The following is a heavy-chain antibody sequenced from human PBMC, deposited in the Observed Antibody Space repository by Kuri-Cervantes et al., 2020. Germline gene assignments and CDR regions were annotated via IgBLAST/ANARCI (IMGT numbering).Heavy chain of an antibody. V-gene: IGHV4-59*01. CDR2: IYYSGST. CDR1: GFTFSDYY. CDR3: ARVNQGGFDY. J-gene: IGHJ4*02. D-gene: IGHD1-14*01. Sequence: GSLRLSCAASGFTFSDYYMSWIRQPPGKGLEWIGYIYYSGSTNYNPSLKSRVTISVDTSKNQFSLKLSSVTAADTAVYYCARVNQGGFDYWGQGTLVTVSS.